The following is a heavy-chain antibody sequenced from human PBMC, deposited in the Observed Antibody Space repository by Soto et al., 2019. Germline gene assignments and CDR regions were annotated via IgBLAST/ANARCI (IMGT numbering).Heavy chain of an antibody. CDR3: ARQGSYVYLGYFDL. J-gene: IGHJ2*01. CDR2: ISYDGSNK. CDR1: GFTFSSYA. V-gene: IGHV3-30-3*01. Sequence: QVQLVESGGGVVQPGRSLRLSCAASGFTFSSYAMHWVRQAPGKGLEWVAVISYDGSNKYYADSVKGRFTISRDNSKNTLYLQMNSLRAEDTAVYYCARQGSYVYLGYFDLWGRGTLVTVSS. D-gene: IGHD5-18*01.